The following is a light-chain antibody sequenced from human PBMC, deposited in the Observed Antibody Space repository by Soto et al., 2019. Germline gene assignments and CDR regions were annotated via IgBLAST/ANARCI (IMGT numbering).Light chain of an antibody. CDR3: SSTAGNNNLV. Sequence: QSPLLRSPSSSWTPCHLLTISCTGTNSLFRVHNYVAWYQHHPGKVPKLIIYEVSKLPSGAPDRFSGSTSGNTASLTVSGLQAEDEAVYYCSSTAGNNNLVFGGGTKVIVL. J-gene: IGLJ3*02. V-gene: IGLV2-8*01. CDR2: EVS. CDR1: NSLFRVHNY.